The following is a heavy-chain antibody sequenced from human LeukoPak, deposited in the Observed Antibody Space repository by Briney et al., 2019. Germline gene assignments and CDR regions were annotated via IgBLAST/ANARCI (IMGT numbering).Heavy chain of an antibody. V-gene: IGHV3-43*01. CDR2: ISWDGGST. D-gene: IGHD2-8*01. Sequence: GGSLRLPCAASGFTFDDYTMHWVRQAPGKGLEWVSLISWDGGSTYYADSVKGRFTISRDNSKNSLYLQMNSLRTEDTALYYCAKEGTNGVCLDYWGQGTLVTVSS. CDR1: GFTFDDYT. CDR3: AKEGTNGVCLDY. J-gene: IGHJ4*02.